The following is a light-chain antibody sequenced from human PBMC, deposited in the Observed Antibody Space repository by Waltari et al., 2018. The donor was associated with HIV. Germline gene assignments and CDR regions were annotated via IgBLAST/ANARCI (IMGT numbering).Light chain of an antibody. V-gene: IGKV1-39*01. Sequence: DIQMTQSPSSLSASVGDRVTITCRTSQSISTYLNWYQQKPGKAPELLIYGAFILQSGVPSGFSGSGSGTDFTLTITSLQPEDFATYFCQQSYRIPLTFGGGTKVEL. CDR2: GAF. CDR1: QSISTY. CDR3: QQSYRIPLT. J-gene: IGKJ4*01.